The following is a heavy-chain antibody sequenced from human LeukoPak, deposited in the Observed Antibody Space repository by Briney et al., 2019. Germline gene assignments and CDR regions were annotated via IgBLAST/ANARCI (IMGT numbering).Heavy chain of an antibody. J-gene: IGHJ4*02. CDR3: ARPYSSSSDY. D-gene: IGHD6-13*01. CDR1: GGSFSGYY. Sequence: SETLSLTCAVYGGSFSGYYWSWIRQPPGKGLEWIGEINHSGSTNYNPSLKSRVTISVDTSKNQFSLKLSSVTAADTAVYYCARPYSSSSDYWGQGTLVTVSS. V-gene: IGHV4-34*01. CDR2: INHSGST.